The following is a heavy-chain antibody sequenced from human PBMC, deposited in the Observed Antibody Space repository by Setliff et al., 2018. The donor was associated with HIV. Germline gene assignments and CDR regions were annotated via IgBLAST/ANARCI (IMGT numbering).Heavy chain of an antibody. J-gene: IGHJ6*03. V-gene: IGHV3-21*04. CDR2: ISSSGSYI. Sequence: PGGSLRLSCEASGFTVIDYALNWVRQAPGKGLEWVSSISSSGSYIYYAASLKGLFTITKDNSKNSLYLQMNSLRAEDTGVYYCARDPRASYLSYYYYHYLDVWGKGTTVTVSS. D-gene: IGHD3-16*02. CDR3: ARDPRASYLSYYYYHYLDV. CDR1: GFTVIDYA.